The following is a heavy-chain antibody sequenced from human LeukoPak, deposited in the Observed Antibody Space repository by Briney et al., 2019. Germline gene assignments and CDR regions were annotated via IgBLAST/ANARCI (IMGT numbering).Heavy chain of an antibody. V-gene: IGHV3-7*01. CDR3: ARAVRYFDYLLGPPDY. Sequence: PGGSLRLSCAASGFTFSTYWMSWVRQAPGKGLDWVANIKEDGSDKYYVDSVKGRFTISRDNAKNSLYLQMNSLRAEDMAVYYCARAVRYFDYLLGPPDYWGQGTLVTVSS. J-gene: IGHJ4*02. CDR1: GFTFSTYW. D-gene: IGHD3-9*01. CDR2: IKEDGSDK.